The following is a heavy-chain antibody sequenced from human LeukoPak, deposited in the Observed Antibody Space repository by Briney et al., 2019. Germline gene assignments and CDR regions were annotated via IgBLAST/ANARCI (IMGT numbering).Heavy chain of an antibody. D-gene: IGHD3-10*01. CDR1: GYTFTGYY. J-gene: IGHJ4*02. CDR2: INPNSGGT. Sequence: ASVKVSCKASGYTFTGYYMHWVRQAPGQGLEWMGWINPNSGGTNYAQKFQGSVTMTRDTSISTAYMELSRLRSDDTAVYYCARDYYGSGSSDYWGQGTLVTVSS. V-gene: IGHV1-2*02. CDR3: ARDYYGSGSSDY.